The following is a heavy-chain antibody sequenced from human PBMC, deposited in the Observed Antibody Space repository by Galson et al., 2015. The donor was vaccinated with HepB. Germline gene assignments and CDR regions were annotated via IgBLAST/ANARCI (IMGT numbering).Heavy chain of an antibody. CDR3: ARTGGDWRAFEI. J-gene: IGHJ3*02. CDR1: VCSFWRVSYP. D-gene: IGHD3-16*01. CDR2: IHYSGTT. V-gene: IGHV4-31*03. Sequence: NLALPCTGSVCSFWRVSYPRRWVRPPPGGGLGGVGYIHYSGTTYYNPSLKSRVAISIDTSKNQFSLKVNSVIAADTAVYYCARTGGDWRAFEIWGQGTMVTVSS.